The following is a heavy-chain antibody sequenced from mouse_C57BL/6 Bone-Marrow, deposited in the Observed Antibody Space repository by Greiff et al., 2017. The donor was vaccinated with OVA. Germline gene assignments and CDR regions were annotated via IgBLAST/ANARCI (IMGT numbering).Heavy chain of an antibody. CDR1: GFTFSDYG. D-gene: IGHD2-4*01. Sequence: DVKLVESGGGLVKPGGSLKLSCAASGFTFSDYGMHWVRQAPEKGLEWVAYISSGSSTIYYADTVKGRFTISRDNAKNTLFLQMTSLRSEDTAMYYCARNYDYDEAMDYWGQGTSVTVSS. V-gene: IGHV5-17*01. CDR2: ISSGSSTI. CDR3: ARNYDYDEAMDY. J-gene: IGHJ4*01.